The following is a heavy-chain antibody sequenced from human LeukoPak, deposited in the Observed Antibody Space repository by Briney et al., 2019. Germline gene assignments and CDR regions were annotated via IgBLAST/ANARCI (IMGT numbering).Heavy chain of an antibody. D-gene: IGHD3-3*01. J-gene: IGHJ4*02. CDR1: GFTFSSYS. CDR2: ISSSSSTI. CDR3: ARRGRGITIFGVVIPSGWIFDY. Sequence: GGSLRLSCAASGFTFSSYSMNWVRQAPGKGLEWVSYISSSSSTIYYADSVKGRFTISRDNAKNSLYLQMNSLRAEDTAVYYCARRGRGITIFGVVIPSGWIFDYWGQGTLVTVSS. V-gene: IGHV3-48*01.